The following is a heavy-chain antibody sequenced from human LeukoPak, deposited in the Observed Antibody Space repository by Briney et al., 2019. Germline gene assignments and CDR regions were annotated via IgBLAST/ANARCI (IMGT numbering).Heavy chain of an antibody. V-gene: IGHV3-48*03. Sequence: GGSLRLSCAASGFTFSGYEMNWVRQAPGKGLERVSYISNSGSTIYYADSVKGRFSISRDNAKNSLYLQMNSLRAEDTAVYYCASRGDTSGYYYFDYWGQGTLVTVSS. CDR2: ISNSGSTI. CDR3: ASRGDTSGYYYFDY. J-gene: IGHJ4*02. D-gene: IGHD3-22*01. CDR1: GFTFSGYE.